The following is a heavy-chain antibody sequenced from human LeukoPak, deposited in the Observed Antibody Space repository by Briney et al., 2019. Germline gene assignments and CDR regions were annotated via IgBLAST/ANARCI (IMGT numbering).Heavy chain of an antibody. Sequence: GGSLRLSCAASGFTVSNNFMSWVREAPAKGLEWVSILYSDGTTLYSDSVKGRFSISRDNSKNTLYLHMSNLRTEDTAIYYCARGLHTVTQIMAHWGQGTLATVSS. D-gene: IGHD4-17*01. CDR3: ARGLHTVTQIMAH. V-gene: IGHV3-66*02. CDR1: GFTVSNNF. CDR2: LYSDGTT. J-gene: IGHJ4*02.